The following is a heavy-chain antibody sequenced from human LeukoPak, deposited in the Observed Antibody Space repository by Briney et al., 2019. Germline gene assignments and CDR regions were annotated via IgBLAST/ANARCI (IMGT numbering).Heavy chain of an antibody. J-gene: IGHJ4*02. Sequence: SETLSLTCAVYGGSFSGYYWSWIRQPPGKELEWIGEINHSGSTNYNPSLKSRVTISVDTSKNQFSLKLSSVTAADTAVYYCARGPRDDFWSGYSFPFDYWGQGTLVTVSS. CDR2: INHSGST. V-gene: IGHV4-34*01. CDR1: GGSFSGYY. D-gene: IGHD3-3*01. CDR3: ARGPRDDFWSGYSFPFDY.